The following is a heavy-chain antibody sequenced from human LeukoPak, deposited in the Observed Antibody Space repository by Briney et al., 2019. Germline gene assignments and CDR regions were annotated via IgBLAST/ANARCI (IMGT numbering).Heavy chain of an antibody. CDR2: ISSSSSYI. J-gene: IGHJ4*02. CDR1: GFTFSSYS. Sequence: GGSLRLSCAASGFTFSSYSMNWVRQAPGKGLEWVSSISSSSSYIYCADSVKGRFTISRDNAKNSLYLQMYSLRAEDTAVNYCARGRSAAPRGSDYWGQGTLVTVSS. V-gene: IGHV3-21*01. CDR3: ARGRSAAPRGSDY. D-gene: IGHD6-6*01.